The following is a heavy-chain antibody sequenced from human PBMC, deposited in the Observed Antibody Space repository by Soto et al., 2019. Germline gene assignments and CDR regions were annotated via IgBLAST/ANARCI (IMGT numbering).Heavy chain of an antibody. D-gene: IGHD2-15*01. CDR2: INHSGST. CDR3: ARARRVVAAMDWFDP. J-gene: IGHJ5*02. V-gene: IGHV4-34*01. Sequence: SETLSLTCAVYGGSFSGYYWSWIRQPPGKGLEWIGEINHSGSTNYNPSLKSRVTISVDTSKNQFSLKLSSVTAADTAVYYCARARRVVAAMDWFDPSGQGTLVTVSS. CDR1: GGSFSGYY.